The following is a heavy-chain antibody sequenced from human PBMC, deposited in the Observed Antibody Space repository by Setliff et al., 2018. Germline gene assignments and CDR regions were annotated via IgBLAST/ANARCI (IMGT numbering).Heavy chain of an antibody. V-gene: IGHV4-59*01. Sequence: SETLSLTCTVSGGSISSYYWSWIRQPPGKGLEWIGYIYYSGSTNYNPSLKSRVTISVDTSKNQFSLKLSSVTAADTAVYYCARVAQGLPYVEGRYFDYWGQGTLVTVSS. J-gene: IGHJ4*02. CDR3: ARVAQGLPYVEGRYFDY. CDR1: GGSISSYY. D-gene: IGHD4-17*01. CDR2: IYYSGST.